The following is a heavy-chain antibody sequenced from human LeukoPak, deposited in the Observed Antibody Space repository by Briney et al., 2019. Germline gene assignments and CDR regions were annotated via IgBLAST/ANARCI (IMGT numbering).Heavy chain of an antibody. J-gene: IGHJ4*02. CDR3: ARRAGAYSHPYDY. Sequence: GGSLTLSCAASGFTVSSNSMSCVRQAPGKGLEWVSFIYSDNTHYSDSVKGRFTISRDNSKNTLYLQMNSLRAEDTAVYYCARRAGAYSHPYDYWGQGTLVTVSS. CDR1: GFTVSSNS. V-gene: IGHV3-53*01. D-gene: IGHD4/OR15-4a*01. CDR2: IYSDNT.